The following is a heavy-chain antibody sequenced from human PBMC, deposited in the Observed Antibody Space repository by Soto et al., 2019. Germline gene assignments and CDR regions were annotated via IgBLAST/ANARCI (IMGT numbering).Heavy chain of an antibody. CDR1: GYTFTSYD. CDR3: ARKRSAAGTGWFDP. Sequence: QVQLVQSGAEVKKPGASVKVSCKASGYTFTSYDINWVRQATGQGLEWMGWMNPNSGNTGYAQKFQGRVTMTRNTSISTAYLELSSLRSEDTAVYYCARKRSAAGTGWFDPWGQGTLVTVSS. J-gene: IGHJ5*02. V-gene: IGHV1-8*01. CDR2: MNPNSGNT. D-gene: IGHD6-13*01.